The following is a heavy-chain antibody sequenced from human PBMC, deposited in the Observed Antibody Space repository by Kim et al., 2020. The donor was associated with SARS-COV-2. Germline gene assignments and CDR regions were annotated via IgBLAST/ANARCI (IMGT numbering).Heavy chain of an antibody. Sequence: GGSLRLSCAASGFTFSNYAMHWVRQAPVKGLEWVSVISYDGSNKYYADSVKGRFTISRDNSKNTLYLQMSSLRAEETAVYYCATAGGYYLPFDYWGQGTLVTVSS. CDR1: GFTFSNYA. V-gene: IGHV3-30-3*01. CDR3: ATAGGYYLPFDY. D-gene: IGHD3-22*01. CDR2: ISYDGSNK. J-gene: IGHJ4*02.